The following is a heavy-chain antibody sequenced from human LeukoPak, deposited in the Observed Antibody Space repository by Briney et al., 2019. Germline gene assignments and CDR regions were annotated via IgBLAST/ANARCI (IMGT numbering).Heavy chain of an antibody. CDR3: ASRDGPQGGFDY. J-gene: IGHJ4*02. CDR2: INPNSGGT. D-gene: IGHD5-24*01. Sequence: ASVKVSCKASGYTFTGYYMHWMRQAPGQGLEWMGWINPNSGGTSYAQKFQGRVTMTRDTSISTAYMELSRLRSDDTAVYYCASRDGPQGGFDYWGQGTLVTVSS. CDR1: GYTFTGYY. V-gene: IGHV1-2*02.